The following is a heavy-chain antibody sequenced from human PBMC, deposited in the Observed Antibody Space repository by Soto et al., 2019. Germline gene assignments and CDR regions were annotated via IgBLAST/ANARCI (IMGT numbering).Heavy chain of an antibody. CDR1: GGTFSSYA. D-gene: IGHD2-15*01. Sequence: RASVKVSCKASGGTFSSYAISWVRQAPGQGLEWMGGIIPIFGTANYAQKFQGRVTITADESTSTAYMELSSLRSEDTAVYYCASRFGYCSGGXXXXXXDYWGQGTLVTVXS. CDR2: IIPIFGTA. CDR3: ASRFGYCSGGXXXXXXDY. V-gene: IGHV1-69*13. J-gene: IGHJ4*02.